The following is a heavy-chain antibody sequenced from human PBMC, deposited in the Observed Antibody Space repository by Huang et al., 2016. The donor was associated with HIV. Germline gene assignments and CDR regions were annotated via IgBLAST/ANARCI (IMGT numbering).Heavy chain of an antibody. CDR2: IKQDGSEK. V-gene: IGHV3-7*01. J-gene: IGHJ5*02. CDR3: AREETGYSSSWYDP. Sequence: EVQLVESGGGLVQPGGSLRLSCAASGFTFGSYWMSWVGQAPGKGLEGVANIKQDGSEKYYVDSVKGRFTSSRDNAKNSLYLQMNSLRVEDTAVYYCAREETGYSSSWYDPWGQGTLVTVSS. D-gene: IGHD6-13*01. CDR1: GFTFGSYW.